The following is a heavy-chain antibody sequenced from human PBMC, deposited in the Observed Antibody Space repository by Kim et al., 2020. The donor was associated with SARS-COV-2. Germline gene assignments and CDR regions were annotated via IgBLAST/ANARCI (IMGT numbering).Heavy chain of an antibody. CDR3: ARDRVPGEQQLGGYEMATIWGLSGTSSYGMDV. J-gene: IGHJ6*02. CDR1: GGTFSSYT. Sequence: SVKVSCKASGGTFSSYTISWVRQAPGQGLEWMGRIIPILGIANYAQKFQGRVTITADKSTSTAYMELSSLRSEDTAVYYCARDRVPGEQQLGGYEMATIWGLSGTSSYGMDVWGQGTTVTVSS. CDR2: IIPILGIA. V-gene: IGHV1-69*04. D-gene: IGHD6-13*01.